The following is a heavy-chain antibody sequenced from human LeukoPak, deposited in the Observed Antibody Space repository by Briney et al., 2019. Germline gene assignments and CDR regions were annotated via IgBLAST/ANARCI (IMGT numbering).Heavy chain of an antibody. Sequence: ASVKVSFKASVYTFTSYYMHWVRQAPGQGLEWMGIINPSGGSTTYAQKFQGRVTMTRDTSTSTVYMELSSLRSDDTAVYYCARWGVAGNHYWGQGTLVTVSS. CDR2: INPSGGST. V-gene: IGHV1-46*01. CDR3: ARWGVAGNHY. D-gene: IGHD6-19*01. CDR1: VYTFTSYY. J-gene: IGHJ4*02.